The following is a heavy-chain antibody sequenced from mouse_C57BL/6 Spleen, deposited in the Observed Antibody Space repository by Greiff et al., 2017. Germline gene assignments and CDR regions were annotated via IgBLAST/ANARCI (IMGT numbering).Heavy chain of an antibody. J-gene: IGHJ2*01. CDR3: ARERSKRPFDY. CDR2: ISDGGSYT. Sequence: EVHLVESGGGLVKPGGSLKLSCAASGFTFSSYAMSWVRQTPEKRLEWVATISDGGSYTYYPDNVKGRFTISRDNAKNNLYLQMSHLKSEDTAMYYCARERSKRPFDYWGQGTTLTVSS. D-gene: IGHD2-5*01. CDR1: GFTFSSYA. V-gene: IGHV5-4*01.